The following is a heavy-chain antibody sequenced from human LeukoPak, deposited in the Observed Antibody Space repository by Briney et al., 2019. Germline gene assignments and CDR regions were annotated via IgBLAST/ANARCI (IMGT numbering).Heavy chain of an antibody. CDR3: ARGFRSYGDYVIDY. CDR2: IYYSGST. D-gene: IGHD4-17*01. CDR1: GGSISSYY. J-gene: IGHJ4*02. V-gene: IGHV4-59*01. Sequence: SETLSLTCTVSGGSISSYYWSWIRQPPGKGLEWIGYIYYSGSTNYNPSLKSRVTISVDTSKNQFSPKLSSVTAADTAVYYCARGFRSYGDYVIDYWGQGTLVTVSS.